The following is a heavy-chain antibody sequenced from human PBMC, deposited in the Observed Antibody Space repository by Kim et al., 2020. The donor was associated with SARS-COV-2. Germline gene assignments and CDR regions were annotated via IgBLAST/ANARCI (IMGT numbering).Heavy chain of an antibody. D-gene: IGHD2-21*02. CDR3: ARAYCTGDCSSKRVFDY. CDR2: TYHRSNWYN. V-gene: IGHV6-1*01. CDR1: GDSVSSNNAA. Sequence: SQTLSLTCAISGDSVSSNNAAWNWFRHSPSSGLEWLGRTYHRSNWYNEYASSVKSRITINPDTSKNQFSLQLGSVTPEDTAVYYCARAYCTGDCSSKRVFDYWGQGTLVTVSS. J-gene: IGHJ4*02.